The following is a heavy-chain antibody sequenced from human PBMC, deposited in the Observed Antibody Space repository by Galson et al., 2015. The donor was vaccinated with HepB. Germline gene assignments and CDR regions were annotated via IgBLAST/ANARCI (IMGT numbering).Heavy chain of an antibody. J-gene: IGHJ4*02. CDR3: ARDSDPHRNCGGDCDHFDY. Sequence: SLRLSCAASGFTFSSYGMHWVRQAPGKGLEWVAVIWYDGSNKYYADSVKGRFTISRDNSKNTLYLQMNSLRAEDTAVYYCARDSDPHRNCGGDCDHFDYWGQGTLVTVSS. D-gene: IGHD2-21*02. CDR1: GFTFSSYG. V-gene: IGHV3-33*08. CDR2: IWYDGSNK.